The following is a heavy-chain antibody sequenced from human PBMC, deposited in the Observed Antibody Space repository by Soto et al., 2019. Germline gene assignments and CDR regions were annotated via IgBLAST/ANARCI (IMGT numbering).Heavy chain of an antibody. V-gene: IGHV3-23*01. CDR3: AKDLFPTSGQRFFFES. CDR2: ILHDETP. J-gene: IGHJ4*02. D-gene: IGHD2-21*01. Sequence: EVQLLESGGGLVQPGGSLRLSCAASGFMFSTYAMTWVRQAPGRGLEWVSTILHDETPFYTDSVKGRFTISRDNVRGTLYLQMNGLRVEDAALYYCAKDLFPTSGQRFFFESWGQGTLVTVSS. CDR1: GFMFSTYA.